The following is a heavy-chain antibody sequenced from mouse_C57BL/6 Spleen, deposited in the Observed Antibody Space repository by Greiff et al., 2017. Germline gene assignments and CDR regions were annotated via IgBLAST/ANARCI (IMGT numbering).Heavy chain of an antibody. CDR1: GYAFSSSW. CDR2: IYPGDGDT. J-gene: IGHJ3*01. Sequence: QVQLQQSGAELVKPGASVKISCKASGYAFSSSWMNWVKQRPGKGLEWIGQIYPGDGDTNYNGKFKGKATLTADKSSSTAYMQLSSLTSEDSAVYFCASGYGYDAWFAYWGQGTLVTVSA. V-gene: IGHV1-80*01. CDR3: ASGYGYDAWFAY. D-gene: IGHD2-2*01.